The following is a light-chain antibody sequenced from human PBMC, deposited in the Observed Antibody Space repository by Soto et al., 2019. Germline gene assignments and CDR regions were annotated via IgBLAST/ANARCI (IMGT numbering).Light chain of an antibody. Sequence: EIVLTQSPGTLSLSPGARATLSCRASQSVSSSYLAWYQQKPGQAPRLLFYGASSRATGIPDRFSGSGSGTDFTLTISRLEPEDFAVYYCQQYGSSPSTFGQGTKLEIK. CDR3: QQYGSSPST. V-gene: IGKV3-20*01. CDR1: QSVSSSY. CDR2: GAS. J-gene: IGKJ2*01.